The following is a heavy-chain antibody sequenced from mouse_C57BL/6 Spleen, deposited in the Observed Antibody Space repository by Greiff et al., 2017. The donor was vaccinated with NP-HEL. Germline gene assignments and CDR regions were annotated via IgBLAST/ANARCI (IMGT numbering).Heavy chain of an antibody. J-gene: IGHJ3*01. D-gene: IGHD2-4*01. Sequence: VTLVESGPGLVQPSQSLSITCTVSGFSLTSYGVHWVRQSPGKGLEWLGVIWSGGSTDYNAAFISRLSISKDNSKSQVFFKMNSLQADDTAIYYCARREIYYDSLAYWGQGTLVTVSA. V-gene: IGHV2-2*01. CDR3: ARREIYYDSLAY. CDR1: GFSLTSYG. CDR2: IWSGGST.